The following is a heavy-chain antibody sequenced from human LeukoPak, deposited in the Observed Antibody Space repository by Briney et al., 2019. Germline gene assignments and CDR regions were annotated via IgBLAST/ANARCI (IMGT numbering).Heavy chain of an antibody. V-gene: IGHV1-18*01. CDR2: ISAYNGNT. CDR1: GYTFTSYG. CDR3: ARRIVGATNVDY. Sequence: ASAKVSCKASGYTFTSYGISWVRQAPGQGLEWMGWISAYNGNTNYAQKLQGRVTMTTDTSTSTAYMELRSLRSDDTAVYYCARRIVGATNVDYWGQGTLVTVSS. J-gene: IGHJ4*02. D-gene: IGHD1-26*01.